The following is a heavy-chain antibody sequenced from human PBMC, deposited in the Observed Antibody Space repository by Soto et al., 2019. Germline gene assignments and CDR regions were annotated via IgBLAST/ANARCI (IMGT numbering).Heavy chain of an antibody. CDR2: IHSDGSST. CDR3: ARGDRGAFDL. J-gene: IGHJ3*01. D-gene: IGHD1-26*01. V-gene: IGHV3-74*01. Sequence: VQLVESGGGLVRPGGSLRLSCAASGFTFSYYWMHWVRQAPGKGLVWVSRIHSDGSSTTYADFVKGRFIISRDNARNTVDLQMNSVRVEDTAVYYCARGDRGAFDLWGRGTVVTVSS. CDR1: GFTFSYYW.